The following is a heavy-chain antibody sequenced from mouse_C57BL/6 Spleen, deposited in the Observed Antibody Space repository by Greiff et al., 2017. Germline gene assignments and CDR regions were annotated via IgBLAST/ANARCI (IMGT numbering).Heavy chain of an antibody. CDR2: IDPSDSET. D-gene: IGHD1-1*02. Sequence: QVQLQQPGAELVRPGSSVKLSCKASGYTFTSYWMHWVKQRPIQGLEWIGNIDPSDSETHYNQKFKDKATLTVDNSSSTAYMPLSSLTSEDSAVDYCASGNYFDYWGQGTTLTVSS. CDR3: ASGNYFDY. V-gene: IGHV1-52*01. J-gene: IGHJ2*01. CDR1: GYTFTSYW.